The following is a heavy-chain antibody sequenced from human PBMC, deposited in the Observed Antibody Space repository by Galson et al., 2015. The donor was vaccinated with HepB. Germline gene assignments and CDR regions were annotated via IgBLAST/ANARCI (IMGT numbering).Heavy chain of an antibody. Sequence: SLRLSCAASGFTFSGSAMHWVRQASGKGLKWVGRIRPENYATAYAASVKGRFIVSRDDSKSTAYLHMDSLKTEDTAVYYCAGGVRDYAPQYWGQGTLVTFSS. V-gene: IGHV3-73*01. CDR2: IRPENYAT. J-gene: IGHJ4*02. D-gene: IGHD4-17*01. CDR1: GFTFSGSA. CDR3: AGGVRDYAPQY.